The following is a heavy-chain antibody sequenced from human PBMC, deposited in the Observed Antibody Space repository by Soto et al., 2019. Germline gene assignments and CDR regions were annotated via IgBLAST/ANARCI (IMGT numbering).Heavy chain of an antibody. Sequence: SETLSLTCAVSGGSISSNNWWSWVRQPPGKGLEWIGEIFHSGSTYYNPSLKSRVTISVDTSKNQFSLKLSSVTAADTAVYYCTCIWFGESPPGVWGQGTLVTVSS. J-gene: IGHJ4*02. V-gene: IGHV4-4*02. CDR3: TCIWFGESPPGV. CDR1: GGSISSNNW. CDR2: IFHSGST. D-gene: IGHD3-10*01.